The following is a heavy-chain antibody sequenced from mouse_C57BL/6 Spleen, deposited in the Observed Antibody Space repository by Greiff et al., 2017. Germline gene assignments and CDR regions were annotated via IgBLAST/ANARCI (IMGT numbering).Heavy chain of an antibody. CDR2: IYPGSGNT. CDR3: ARGGYYGSSYDWYFDV. Sequence: QVQLQQSGPELVKPGASVKISCKASGYSFTSYYIHWVKQRPGQGLEWIGWIYPGSGNTKYNEKFKGKATLTADTSSSTAYMQLSSLTSEDSAVYYCARGGYYGSSYDWYFDVWGTGTTVTVSS. V-gene: IGHV1-66*01. J-gene: IGHJ1*03. D-gene: IGHD1-1*01. CDR1: GYSFTSYY.